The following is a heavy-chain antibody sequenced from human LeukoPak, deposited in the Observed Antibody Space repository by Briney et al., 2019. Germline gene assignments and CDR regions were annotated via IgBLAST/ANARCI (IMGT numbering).Heavy chain of an antibody. CDR2: IYYSGST. CDR1: GGSISSSSYY. Sequence: SETLSLTCTVSGGSISSSSYYWGWIRQPPGKGLEWNGSIYYSGSTYYNPSLKSRVTISIDTSKNQFSLRLSSVTAADTAMYYCAKSGGYGLIDYWGKGTLVTVSS. D-gene: IGHD1-26*01. J-gene: IGHJ4*02. V-gene: IGHV4-39*01. CDR3: AKSGGYGLIDY.